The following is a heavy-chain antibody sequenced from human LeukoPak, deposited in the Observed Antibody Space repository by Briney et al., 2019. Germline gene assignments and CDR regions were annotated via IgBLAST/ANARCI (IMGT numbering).Heavy chain of an antibody. Sequence: ASVKVSCKASGGTFSSYAISWVRQAPGQGLEWMGRIIPIFGTANYAQKFQGRVTITTDESTSTPYIELSSLRSEDTAVYYCARDRTVTTALDYWGQGTLVTVSS. CDR2: IIPIFGTA. V-gene: IGHV1-69*05. CDR1: GGTFSSYA. J-gene: IGHJ4*02. D-gene: IGHD4-17*01. CDR3: ARDRTVTTALDY.